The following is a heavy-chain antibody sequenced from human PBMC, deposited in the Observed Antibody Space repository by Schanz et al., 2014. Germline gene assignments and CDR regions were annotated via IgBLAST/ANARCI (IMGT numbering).Heavy chain of an antibody. Sequence: DWPGGSLRLSCAASGFTFSDYYMTWMRQAPGKGLEWISYISNSGTYTKYADSVKGRFVISRDNARSSLYLQMSSLRDGDTAVYYCAATTILADWGQGTLVAVSS. D-gene: IGHD3-3*01. V-gene: IGHV3-11*06. CDR3: AATTILAD. J-gene: IGHJ4*02. CDR2: ISNSGTYT. CDR1: GFTFSDYY.